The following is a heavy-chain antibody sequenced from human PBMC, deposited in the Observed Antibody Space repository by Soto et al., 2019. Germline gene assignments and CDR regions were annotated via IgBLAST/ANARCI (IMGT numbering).Heavy chain of an antibody. J-gene: IGHJ4*02. D-gene: IGHD2-2*01. CDR1: GFTFSSYA. Sequence: QVHLVESGGGVVQPGRSLRLSCAASGFTFSSYAMHWVRQAPGKGLEWVAVIWYDGSNEYYADSVKGRFTISRDNSNNTLFLQINSLRAEATAVYYCAIDIIVVLPAIILPPTYYVDSWGQGTLVTVSS. CDR3: AIDIIVVLPAIILPPTYYVDS. V-gene: IGHV3-33*01. CDR2: IWYDGSNE.